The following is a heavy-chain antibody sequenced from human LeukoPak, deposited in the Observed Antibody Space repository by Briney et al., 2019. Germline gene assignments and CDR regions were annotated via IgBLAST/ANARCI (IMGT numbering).Heavy chain of an antibody. D-gene: IGHD2-2*01. CDR3: ARIRGPAANYYYYYMDV. CDR1: GYTFTSYS. Sequence: ASVKVSCKASGYTFTSYSISWVRQAPGQGLEWMGWISAYNGNTNYAQKLQGRVTMTTDTSTSTAYMELRSLRSDDTAAYYCARIRGPAANYYYYYMDVWGKGTTVTVSS. V-gene: IGHV1-18*01. CDR2: ISAYNGNT. J-gene: IGHJ6*03.